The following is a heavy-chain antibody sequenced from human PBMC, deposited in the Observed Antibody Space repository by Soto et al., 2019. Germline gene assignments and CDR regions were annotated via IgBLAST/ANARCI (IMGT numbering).Heavy chain of an antibody. Sequence: PSETLSLTCTVSGGSVSSGSYYWIWIRQPPGKGLEWIGYIYYSGSTNYNPPLKSRVTISVDTSKNQFSLKLSSVTAADTAVYYCARVGPEMATITRYYYYGMDVWGQGTTVTVSS. CDR3: ARVGPEMATITRYYYYGMDV. D-gene: IGHD5-12*01. CDR1: GGSVSSGSYY. V-gene: IGHV4-61*01. CDR2: IYYSGST. J-gene: IGHJ6*02.